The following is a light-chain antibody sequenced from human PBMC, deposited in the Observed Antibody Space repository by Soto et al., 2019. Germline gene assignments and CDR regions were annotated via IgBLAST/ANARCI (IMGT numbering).Light chain of an antibody. V-gene: IGKV3-20*01. Sequence: EIVLTQSPGTLSLSPGERATLSCRASQSVSSAYLAWYQQKPGQAPRLLISGASSRATGIPDRCSGSRSGTDVSLTISGLEPEDFVVYYCQQYGGSVPITFGRGTRVDIK. CDR1: QSVSSAY. CDR2: GAS. CDR3: QQYGGSVPIT. J-gene: IGKJ5*01.